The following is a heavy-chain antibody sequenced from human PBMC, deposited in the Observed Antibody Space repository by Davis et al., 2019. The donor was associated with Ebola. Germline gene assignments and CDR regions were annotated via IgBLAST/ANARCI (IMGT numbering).Heavy chain of an antibody. J-gene: IGHJ4*02. CDR1: GFSVSANY. Sequence: PGGSLRLSCAASGFSVSANYMNWVRQAPGKGLEWVSYISSSSSTIYYADSVKGRFTISRDNAKNSLYLQMNSLRAEDTAVYYCAKSYVATEWGLDSWGQGTLVTVSS. D-gene: IGHD5-12*01. CDR3: AKSYVATEWGLDS. V-gene: IGHV3-48*01. CDR2: ISSSSSTI.